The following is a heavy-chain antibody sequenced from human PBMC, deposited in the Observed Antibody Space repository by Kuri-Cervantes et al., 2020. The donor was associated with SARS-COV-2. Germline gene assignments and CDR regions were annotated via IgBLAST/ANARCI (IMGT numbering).Heavy chain of an antibody. J-gene: IGHJ5*02. V-gene: IGHV1-8*03. CDR3: ARGGSLVVPAANHWFDP. CDR2: MNPNSGNT. CDR1: GYAFTSYD. Sequence: ASVKVSCKASGYAFTSYDINWVRQATGQGLEWMGWMNPNSGNTGYAQKFQGRVTITADESTSTAYMELSSLRSEDTAVYYCARGGSLVVPAANHWFDPWGQGTLVTVSS. D-gene: IGHD2-2*01.